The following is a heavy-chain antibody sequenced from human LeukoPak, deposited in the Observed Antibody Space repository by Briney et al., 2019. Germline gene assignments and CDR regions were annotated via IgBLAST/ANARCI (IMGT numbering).Heavy chain of an antibody. D-gene: IGHD4-17*01. Sequence: GALRLSCAASGFTFSSYAMHWVRQAPGKGLEWVAVTSYGGSNKYYADSVKGRFTISRDNSKNTLYLQMNSLRAEDTAVYYCARVYGDYETVDYWGQGTLVTVSS. V-gene: IGHV3-30*04. CDR3: ARVYGDYETVDY. CDR2: TSYGGSNK. CDR1: GFTFSSYA. J-gene: IGHJ4*02.